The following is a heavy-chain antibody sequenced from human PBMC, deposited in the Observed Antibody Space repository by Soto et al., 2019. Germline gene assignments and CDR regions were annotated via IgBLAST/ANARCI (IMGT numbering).Heavy chain of an antibody. CDR2: ISSNGVGT. Sequence: GESLKISCAASGFTFSSYAMGWVRQAPGKGLEYVSGISSNGVGTYYANSVQGRFTISRDNSKNTVYLQMGSLRPEDMAVYYCARRARPDFYYMDVWGKGTTVTVSS. D-gene: IGHD6-6*01. CDR1: GFTFSSYA. V-gene: IGHV3-64*01. CDR3: ARRARPDFYYMDV. J-gene: IGHJ6*03.